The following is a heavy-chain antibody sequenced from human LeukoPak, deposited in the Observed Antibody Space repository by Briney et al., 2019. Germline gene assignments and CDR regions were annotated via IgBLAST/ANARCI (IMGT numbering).Heavy chain of an antibody. V-gene: IGHV1-18*01. CDR3: ARQLAVAGNLGIYYYYYMDV. Sequence: ASVKVSCKPSGGTFSSYAISWVRQAPGQGLEWMGWISPYNGNTNYPQKLQGRVTMTTDTSTSTAYMELRSLRSDDTAVYYCARQLAVAGNLGIYYYYYMDVWGKGTTVTVSS. CDR1: GGTFSSYA. J-gene: IGHJ6*03. D-gene: IGHD6-19*01. CDR2: ISPYNGNT.